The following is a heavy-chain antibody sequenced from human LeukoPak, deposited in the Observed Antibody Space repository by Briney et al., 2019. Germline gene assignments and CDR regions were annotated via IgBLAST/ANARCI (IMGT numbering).Heavy chain of an antibody. V-gene: IGHV4-4*07. CDR2: IYTSGST. CDR3: ASSPLSLNYYDSSGYLRY. Sequence: SETLSLTCTVSGGSISSYYWSWIRQPAGKGLEWIGRIYTSGSTNYNPSLKSRVTMSVDTSKNQFSLKLSSVTAADTAVYYCASSPLSLNYYDSSGYLRYWGQGTLVTVSS. CDR1: GGSISSYY. D-gene: IGHD3-22*01. J-gene: IGHJ4*02.